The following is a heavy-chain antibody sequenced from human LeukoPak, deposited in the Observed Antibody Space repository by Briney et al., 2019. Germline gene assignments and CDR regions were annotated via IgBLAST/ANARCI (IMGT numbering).Heavy chain of an antibody. Sequence: KTSEILSLTCTVSGGSISSGGYYWSWIRQHPGKGLEWIGYIYYSGSTYYNPSLKSRVTISVDTSKNQFSLKLSSVTAADTAVYYCARLAQDYVWGSYVWFDPWGQGTLVTVSS. J-gene: IGHJ5*02. D-gene: IGHD3-16*01. CDR2: IYYSGST. CDR1: GGSISSGGYY. CDR3: ARLAQDYVWGSYVWFDP. V-gene: IGHV4-31*03.